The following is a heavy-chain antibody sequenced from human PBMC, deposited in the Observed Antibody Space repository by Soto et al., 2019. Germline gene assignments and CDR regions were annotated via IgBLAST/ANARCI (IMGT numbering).Heavy chain of an antibody. Sequence: EVQLVASGGALVEPVGSLRLSFAASGFTFNNARMSWVRQAPGKGLDWVGRIDGGKTDFAAPVEGRFTFSRDDSRSTLFLQMNSLKTEDTGVYYCTSNAAAKVGNLSYWGQGTLVTVSS. CDR3: TSNAAAKVGNLSY. CDR1: GFTFNNAR. V-gene: IGHV3-15*02. J-gene: IGHJ4*02. D-gene: IGHD1-26*01. CDR2: IDGGKT.